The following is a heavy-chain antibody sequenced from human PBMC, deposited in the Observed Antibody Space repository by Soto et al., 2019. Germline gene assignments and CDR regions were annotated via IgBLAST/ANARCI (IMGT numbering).Heavy chain of an antibody. J-gene: IGHJ4*02. CDR1: GGTFSSYA. CDR2: IIPIFGTA. D-gene: IGHD6-6*01. CDR3: ARSEYSSSSGHVGFDY. Sequence: QVQLVQSGAEVKKPGSSVKVSCKASGGTFSSYAISWVRQAPGQGLEWMGGIIPIFGTANYAQKFQGRVTINADESTRTAYMELSSLRSEDTAVYYCARSEYSSSSGHVGFDYWGQGTLVTVSS. V-gene: IGHV1-69*01.